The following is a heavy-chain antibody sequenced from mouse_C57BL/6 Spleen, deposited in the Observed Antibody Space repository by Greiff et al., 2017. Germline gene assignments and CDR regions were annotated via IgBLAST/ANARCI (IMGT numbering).Heavy chain of an antibody. J-gene: IGHJ3*01. V-gene: IGHV1-80*01. CDR2: IYPGDGDT. D-gene: IGHD1-1*01. Sequence: VQLQQSGAELVKPGASVKISCKASGYAFSSYWMNWVKQRPGKGLEWIGQIYPGDGDTNYNGKFKGKATLTADKSSSTSYMQLSSLTSEDSAVYFCASPGDYYGSSFFPYWGQGTLVTVSA. CDR1: GYAFSSYW. CDR3: ASPGDYYGSSFFPY.